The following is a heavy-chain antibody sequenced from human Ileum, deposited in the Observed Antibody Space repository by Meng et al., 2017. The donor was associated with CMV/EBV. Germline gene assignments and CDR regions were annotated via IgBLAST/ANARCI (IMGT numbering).Heavy chain of an antibody. J-gene: IGHJ4*02. CDR2: IYNDGRT. V-gene: IGHV3-66*01. Sequence: VQLVEAGGGLVQPGGSLRLSCAVSGFTVGDNFMTWVRQTPGKGLEWVSFIYNDGRTYYVDSVKGRFTISRDNFKNTLYLQMNSLRVEDTALYFRVRMDWGSGLSDYWGQGTLVTVSS. CDR3: VRMDWGSGLSDY. D-gene: IGHD3/OR15-3a*01. CDR1: GFTVGDNF.